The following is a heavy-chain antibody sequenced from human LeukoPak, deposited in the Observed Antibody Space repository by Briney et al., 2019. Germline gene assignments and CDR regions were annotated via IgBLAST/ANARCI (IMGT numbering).Heavy chain of an antibody. CDR3: ARGSLITMIVVVNPRGLIDY. CDR2: INPNSGGT. J-gene: IGHJ4*02. Sequence: GASVKVSCKASGYTFTGYYMHWVRQAPGQGLEWMGWINPNSGGTNYAQKFQGRVTMTRDTSISTAYMELSRLRSDDTAVYYCARGSLITMIVVVNPRGLIDYWGQGTLVTVSS. CDR1: GYTFTGYY. V-gene: IGHV1-2*02. D-gene: IGHD3-22*01.